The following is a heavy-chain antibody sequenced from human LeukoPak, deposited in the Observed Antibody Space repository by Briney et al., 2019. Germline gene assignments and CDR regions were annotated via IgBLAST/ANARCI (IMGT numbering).Heavy chain of an antibody. D-gene: IGHD4-11*01. CDR2: INHSGST. Sequence: SETLSLTCAVYGGSFSGYYWSWIRHPPGKGLEWIGEINHSGSTNYNPSLKSRVTISVDTSKNQFPLKLSSVTAADTAVYYCARDSNYYGMDVWGQGTTVTVSS. J-gene: IGHJ6*02. CDR3: ARDSNYYGMDV. V-gene: IGHV4-34*01. CDR1: GGSFSGYY.